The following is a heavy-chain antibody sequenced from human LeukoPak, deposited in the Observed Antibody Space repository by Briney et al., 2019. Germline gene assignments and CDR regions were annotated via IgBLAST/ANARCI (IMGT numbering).Heavy chain of an antibody. Sequence: SETLSLTCAVYGGSFSGYYWSWIRQPPGKGLEWIGYIYYSGSTNYNPSLKSRVTISVDTSKNQFSLKLSSVTAADTAVYYCARREVYYDILTGRPPVGAFDIWGQGTMVTVSS. D-gene: IGHD3-9*01. CDR1: GGSFSGYY. J-gene: IGHJ3*02. CDR2: IYYSGST. V-gene: IGHV4-59*01. CDR3: ARREVYYDILTGRPPVGAFDI.